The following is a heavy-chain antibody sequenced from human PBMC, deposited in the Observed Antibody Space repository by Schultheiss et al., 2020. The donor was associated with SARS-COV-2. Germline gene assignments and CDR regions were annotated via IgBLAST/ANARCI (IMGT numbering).Heavy chain of an antibody. Sequence: GESLKISCSASGFTFSSYAMHWVRQAPGKGLEYVSAISSNGGSTYYADSVKGRFTISRDNSKNTLYLQMNSLRAEDTAVYYCARGFGGGYYFVDYWGQGTLVTVSS. J-gene: IGHJ4*02. V-gene: IGHV3-64*04. CDR3: ARGFGGGYYFVDY. CDR1: GFTFSSYA. D-gene: IGHD3-3*01. CDR2: ISSNGGST.